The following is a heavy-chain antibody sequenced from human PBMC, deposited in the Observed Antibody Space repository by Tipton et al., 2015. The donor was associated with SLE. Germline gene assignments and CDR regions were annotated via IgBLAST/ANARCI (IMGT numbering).Heavy chain of an antibody. CDR2: IKQDGGEK. V-gene: IGHV3-7*01. J-gene: IGHJ4*02. D-gene: IGHD5-12*01. Sequence: GSLRLSCAASGFTFSGYWMTWVRQAPGKGLEWVANIKQDGGEKYYVESVKGRFTISRDNAKTSLYLQMNSLRADDTGAYYCARLSGFDSLFDYWGQGTLVTVSS. CDR1: GFTFSGYW. CDR3: ARLSGFDSLFDY.